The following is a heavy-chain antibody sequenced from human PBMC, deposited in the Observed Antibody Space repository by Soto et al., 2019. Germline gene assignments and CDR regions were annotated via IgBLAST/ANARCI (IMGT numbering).Heavy chain of an antibody. J-gene: IGHJ5*02. CDR3: ARGQVVNCDNWFDP. Sequence: QIQLLQSGAEVKKPGTSVKVSCQASGYTFTTYGIIWVRQAPGQGLEWMGWINPNSGHTNYAQNLKDRATMTTDTSTNTAYMELRTLTSDDTAVYFCARGQVVNCDNWFDPWGQGTLVTVSS. CDR1: GYTFTTYG. V-gene: IGHV1-18*04. CDR2: INPNSGHT. D-gene: IGHD3-22*01.